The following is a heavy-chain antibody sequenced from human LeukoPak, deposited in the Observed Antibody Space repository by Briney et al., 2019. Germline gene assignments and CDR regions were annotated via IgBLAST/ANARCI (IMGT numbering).Heavy chain of an antibody. CDR2: IYYDGST. V-gene: IGHV4-39*01. Sequence: SETLSLTCTVSGGSISSTSYQWGWIRQPPGKGLEWIGCIYYDGSTYYNPSLKSRITISVHTSNNQFSLRLSSLTAADTAVYYCARHRWDGTFNFDYWGQGTLVPVSS. CDR3: ARHRWDGTFNFDY. CDR1: GGSISSTSYQ. J-gene: IGHJ4*02. D-gene: IGHD1-1*01.